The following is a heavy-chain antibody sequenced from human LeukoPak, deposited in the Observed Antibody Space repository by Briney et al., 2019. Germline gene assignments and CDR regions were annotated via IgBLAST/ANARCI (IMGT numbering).Heavy chain of an antibody. V-gene: IGHV4-59*12. CDR2: IYYSGST. Sequence: SETLSLTCTVSGGSISSYYWSWIRQPPGKGLEWIGYIYYSGSTNYNPSLKSRVTISVDTSKNQFSLKLSSVTAADTAVYYCARLVVVPAATGSYYFDHWGQGTLVTVSS. CDR3: ARLVVVPAATGSYYFDH. D-gene: IGHD2-2*01. CDR1: GGSISSYY. J-gene: IGHJ4*02.